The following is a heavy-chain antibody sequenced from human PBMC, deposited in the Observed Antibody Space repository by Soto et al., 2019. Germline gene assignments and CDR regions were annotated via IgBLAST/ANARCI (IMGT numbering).Heavy chain of an antibody. J-gene: IGHJ4*02. V-gene: IGHV3-21*01. Sequence: PGGSLRLSCAASVFTFSGYSMNWVRQAPGKGLEWVSSISSSGGYRYYADSVKGRFTISRDNAKNSLYLQMHSLRAEDTAVYYCARMYCSSASCYDGIFGYWGQGALVTVSS. CDR1: VFTFSGYS. D-gene: IGHD2-2*01. CDR3: ARMYCSSASCYDGIFGY. CDR2: ISSSGGYR.